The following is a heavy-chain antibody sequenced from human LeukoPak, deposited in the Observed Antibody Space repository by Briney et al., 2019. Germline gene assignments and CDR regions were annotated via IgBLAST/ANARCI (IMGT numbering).Heavy chain of an antibody. J-gene: IGHJ4*02. CDR1: GFTFSDYY. D-gene: IGHD5/OR15-5a*01. CDR3: VRAVSVSSYYFDC. Sequence: GGSLRLSCAASGFTFSDYYMSWIRQAPGKGLEWISYISSSSSYTNYVDSMKGRFTISRDNAKNSLYLQMNSLRAEDTAVYYCVRAVSVSSYYFDCWGQGTLVTVSS. V-gene: IGHV3-11*05. CDR2: ISSSSSYT.